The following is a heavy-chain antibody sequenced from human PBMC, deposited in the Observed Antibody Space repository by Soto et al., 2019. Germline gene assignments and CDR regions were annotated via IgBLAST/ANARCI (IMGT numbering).Heavy chain of an antibody. Sequence: ASVKVSCKASGYTFTSYGISWVRQAPGQGLEWMGWISAYNGNTNYAQKLQGRVTMTTDTSTSTAYMELRSLRSDDTAVYYCAREFPGIAAAGTCGMDVWGQGSTVTVSS. CDR1: GYTFTSYG. V-gene: IGHV1-18*04. J-gene: IGHJ6*02. CDR3: AREFPGIAAAGTCGMDV. D-gene: IGHD6-13*01. CDR2: ISAYNGNT.